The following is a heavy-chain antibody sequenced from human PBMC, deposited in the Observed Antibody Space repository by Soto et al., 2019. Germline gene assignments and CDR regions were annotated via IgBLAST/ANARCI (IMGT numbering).Heavy chain of an antibody. J-gene: IGHJ6*02. V-gene: IGHV4-39*01. CDR1: GGSISSSSYY. CDR3: ARQDQSRRIVGATTNYYGMDV. CDR2: MYYSGST. Sequence: QLQLQESGPGLVKPSETLSLTCTVSGGSISSSSYYWGWIRQPPGKGLEWIGSMYYSGSTYYNPSLKSRVTLTQHTPKNPYSQKLRSVTAAHTAVYYCARQDQSRRIVGATTNYYGMDVWGQGTTVTVSS. D-gene: IGHD1-26*01.